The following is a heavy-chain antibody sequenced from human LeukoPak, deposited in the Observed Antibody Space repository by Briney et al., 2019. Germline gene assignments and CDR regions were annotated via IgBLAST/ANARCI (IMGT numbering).Heavy chain of an antibody. J-gene: IGHJ4*02. Sequence: SVKVSCKASVGTFSSYAISWVRQAPGQGLEWMGGIIPIFGTANYAQKFQGRVPIPADESTRTAYLELSSLRSEATAVYYCARAVDTARFDYWGQGTLVTVSS. CDR2: IIPIFGTA. V-gene: IGHV1-69*01. CDR3: ARAVDTARFDY. CDR1: VGTFSSYA. D-gene: IGHD5-18*01.